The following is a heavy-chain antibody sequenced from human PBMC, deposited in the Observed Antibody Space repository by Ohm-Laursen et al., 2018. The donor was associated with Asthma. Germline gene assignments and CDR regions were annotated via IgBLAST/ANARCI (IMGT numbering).Heavy chain of an antibody. J-gene: IGHJ6*02. D-gene: IGHD5-18*01. V-gene: IGHV3-30*03. Sequence: SLRLSCAASGFTFSSYGMHWVRQAPGKGLEWVAVISYDGSNKYYADSVKGRFTISRDNSKNTLYLQMNSLRAEDTAVYYCARDTIQLWLRAYYYSMDVWGQGTTVTVSS. CDR1: GFTFSSYG. CDR2: ISYDGSNK. CDR3: ARDTIQLWLRAYYYSMDV.